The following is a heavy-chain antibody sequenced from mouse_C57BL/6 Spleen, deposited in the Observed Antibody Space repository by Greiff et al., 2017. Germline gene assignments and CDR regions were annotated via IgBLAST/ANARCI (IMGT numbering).Heavy chain of an antibody. D-gene: IGHD2-4*01. Sequence: QVQLQQSGAELVRPGTSVTVSCKASGYAFTNYLIEWVKQRPGQGLEWIGVINPGSGGTNYNEKFKGKATLTADKSSSTAYMQLSSLTSEDSAVYFCARGDDYDGEALMDYWGQGTSVTVSS. CDR1: GYAFTNYL. J-gene: IGHJ4*01. CDR3: ARGDDYDGEALMDY. V-gene: IGHV1-54*01. CDR2: INPGSGGT.